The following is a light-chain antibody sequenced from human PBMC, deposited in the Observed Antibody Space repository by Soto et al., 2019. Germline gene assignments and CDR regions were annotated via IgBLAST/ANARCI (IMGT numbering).Light chain of an antibody. Sequence: EIVLTQSPGTLSLSPGERATLSCRASQSVSSSYLAWYQLKLGQAPRLLIYGAFSRATGMPDRFSGSGSGTDFTLTISRLEPEDFAVYYWQQYGSSLWTVGPGTKVDIK. J-gene: IGKJ3*01. CDR3: QQYGSSLWT. CDR2: GAF. V-gene: IGKV3-20*01. CDR1: QSVSSSY.